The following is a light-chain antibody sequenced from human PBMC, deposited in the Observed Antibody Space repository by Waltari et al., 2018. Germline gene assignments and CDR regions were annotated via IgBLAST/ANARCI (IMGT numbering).Light chain of an antibody. CDR3: ETGGHGTWV. CDR2: VNSDGSH. CDR1: SGHSINI. V-gene: IGLV4-69*01. J-gene: IGLJ3*02. Sequence: QLVLTLPPSTSASLGASVKLTCTLSSGHSINIIPWPHQQPGKDPRYLMKVNSDGSHRKGDDIPDRFSGSSSGAERYLTIASLQSEDEADYYCETGGHGTWVFGGGTKLTVL.